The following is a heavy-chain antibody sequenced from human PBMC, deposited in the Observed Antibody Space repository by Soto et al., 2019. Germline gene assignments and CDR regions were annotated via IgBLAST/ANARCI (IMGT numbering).Heavy chain of an antibody. CDR1: GGSISSYY. CDR2: IYYSGST. D-gene: IGHD2-2*01. V-gene: IGHV4-59*01. Sequence: SETLSLTCTVSGGSISSYYWSWIRQPPGKGLEWIGYIYYSGSTNYNPSLKSRVTISVDTSKNQFSLKLSSVTAADTAVYYCARGAIPLIFDYWGQGTLVTVSA. J-gene: IGHJ4*02. CDR3: ARGAIPLIFDY.